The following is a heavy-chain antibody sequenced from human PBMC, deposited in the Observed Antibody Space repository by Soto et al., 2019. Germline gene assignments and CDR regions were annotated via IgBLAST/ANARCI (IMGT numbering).Heavy chain of an antibody. J-gene: IGHJ6*02. Sequence: PSETLSLTCAFYGGSFSGYYWTWVAQPPGTGLEWIGEINHSGSTNYNPSLKSRVTISVDTSKNQFSLKLSSVTAAETAVYYCARDLRDPYYYYGMDVWGQGTTVTVSS. CDR2: INHSGST. CDR1: GGSFSGYY. V-gene: IGHV4-34*01. CDR3: ARDLRDPYYYYGMDV.